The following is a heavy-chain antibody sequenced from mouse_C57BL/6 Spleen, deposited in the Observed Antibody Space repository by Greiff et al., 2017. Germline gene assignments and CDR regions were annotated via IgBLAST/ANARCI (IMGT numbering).Heavy chain of an antibody. D-gene: IGHD1-1*01. J-gene: IGHJ4*01. CDR3: ALVSYYVGYAMDY. CDR2: INPSNGGT. Sequence: QVQLQQPGTELVKPGASVKLSCKASGYTFTSYWMHWVKQRPGQGLEWIGNINPSNGGTNYNEKFKSKATLTVDKSSSTAYMQLSSLTSEDSAVYDCALVSYYVGYAMDYWGQGTSVTVSS. V-gene: IGHV1-53*01. CDR1: GYTFTSYW.